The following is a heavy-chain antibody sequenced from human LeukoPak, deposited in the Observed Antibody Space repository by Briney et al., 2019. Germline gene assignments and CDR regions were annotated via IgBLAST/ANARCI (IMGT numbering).Heavy chain of an antibody. D-gene: IGHD4-17*01. CDR2: INHSGST. V-gene: IGHV4-34*01. CDR1: GVSFSGYY. Sequence: SETLSLTCAVYGVSFSGYYWSWIRQPPGKGLEWIGEINHSGSTNYNPSLKSRVTISVDTSKNQFSLKLSSVTTADTAVYYCARGRLRNWFDPWGKGTLVTVSS. CDR3: ARGRLRNWFDP. J-gene: IGHJ5*02.